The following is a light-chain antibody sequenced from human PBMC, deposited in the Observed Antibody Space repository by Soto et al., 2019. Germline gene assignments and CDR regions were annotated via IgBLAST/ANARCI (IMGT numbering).Light chain of an antibody. V-gene: IGKV1-39*01. CDR2: GAS. Sequence: DIPMTQSPSSLSASVGDSITITCRASQRISNFLNWYQHKPGKAPRLLIYGASTLQSGVPSRFSGSGSGTDFTLTIGSLQPEDFATYYCQQTFSTPWTFGQGTKVEIK. J-gene: IGKJ1*01. CDR3: QQTFSTPWT. CDR1: QRISNF.